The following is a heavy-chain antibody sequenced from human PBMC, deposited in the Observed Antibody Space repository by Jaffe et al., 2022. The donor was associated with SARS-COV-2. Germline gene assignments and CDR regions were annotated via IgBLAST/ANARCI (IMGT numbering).Heavy chain of an antibody. D-gene: IGHD6-6*01. J-gene: IGHJ5*02. CDR1: GGSISSGGYY. CDR2: IYYSGST. CDR3: ARDAPTGSIAARRAGWFDP. Sequence: QVQLQESGPGLVKPSQTLSLTCTVSGGSISSGGYYWSWIRQHPGKGLEWIGYIYYSGSTYYNPSLKSRVTISVDTSKNQFSLKLSSVTAADTAVYYCARDAPTGSIAARRAGWFDPWGQGTLVTVSS. V-gene: IGHV4-31*03.